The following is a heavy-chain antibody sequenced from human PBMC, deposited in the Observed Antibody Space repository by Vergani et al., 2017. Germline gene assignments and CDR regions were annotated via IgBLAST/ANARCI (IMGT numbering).Heavy chain of an antibody. D-gene: IGHD2-8*01. J-gene: IGHJ6*02. Sequence: QVQLQESGPGLVKPSETLSLTCTVSGGSISSYYWSWIRQPPGKGLEWIWYIYYSGSTNYNPSLKSRVTISVDTSKNQFSLKLSSVTAADTAVYYCAREYCTKRNYYYYGMDVWGQGTTVTVSS. CDR3: AREYCTKRNYYYYGMDV. CDR1: GGSISSYY. CDR2: IYYSGST. V-gene: IGHV4-59*01.